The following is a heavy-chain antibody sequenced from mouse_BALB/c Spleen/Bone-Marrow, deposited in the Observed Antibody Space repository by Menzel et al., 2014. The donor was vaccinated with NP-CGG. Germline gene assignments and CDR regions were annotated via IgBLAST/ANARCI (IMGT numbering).Heavy chain of an antibody. CDR1: GYTFTNYV. V-gene: IGHV1-14*01. CDR2: INPYNDGT. J-gene: IGHJ3*01. CDR3: ARVYYGYDGTSSWFAY. D-gene: IGHD2-2*01. Sequence: QLQESGPELVKPGASVKMSCKASGYTFTNYVMHWVKQKPGQGLEWIGYINPYNDGTKYNEKFKGKATLTSDKSSSTAYMDLSSLTSEDSAVYYCARVYYGYDGTSSWFAYWGQGTRVTVSA.